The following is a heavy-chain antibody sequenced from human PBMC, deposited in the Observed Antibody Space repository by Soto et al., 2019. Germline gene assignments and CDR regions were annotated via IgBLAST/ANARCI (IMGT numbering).Heavy chain of an antibody. J-gene: IGHJ4*02. CDR2: IFHSGST. CDR1: SDSISSSTW. CDR3: ASSPGSLAGDY. V-gene: IGHV4-4*02. Sequence: PSETLSLTCAVSSDSISSSTWWSWVRQPPGRGLEWIGEIFHSGSTNYNPSLKSRVTISLGKSKNQFSLNLTSVTAADTAVYYCASSPGSLAGDYWGQGILVTVSS. D-gene: IGHD2-15*01.